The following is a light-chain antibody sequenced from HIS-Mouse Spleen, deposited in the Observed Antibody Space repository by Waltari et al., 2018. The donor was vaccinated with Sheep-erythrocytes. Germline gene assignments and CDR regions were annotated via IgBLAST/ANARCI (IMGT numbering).Light chain of an antibody. V-gene: IGKV2-28*01. CDR3: MQALQTPFT. CDR1: QSLLHSNGYNY. Sequence: DIVMTQSPLSLPVTPGDPASISCSSSQSLLHSNGYNYLDWYLQKPGQSPQLLIYLGSNRASGVPDRFSGSGSGTDFTLKISRVEAEDVGVYYCMQALQTPFTFGPGTKVDIK. CDR2: LGS. J-gene: IGKJ3*01.